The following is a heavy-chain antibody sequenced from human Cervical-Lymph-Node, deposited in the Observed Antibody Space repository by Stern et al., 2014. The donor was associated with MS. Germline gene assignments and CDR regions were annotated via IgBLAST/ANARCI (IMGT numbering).Heavy chain of an antibody. CDR2: IYYSGST. CDR3: ARWAYSSGWYNWFDP. D-gene: IGHD3-22*01. J-gene: IGHJ5*02. Sequence: VQLLESGPGLVKPSETLSLTCTVSGGSISSSSYYWGWIRQPPGKGLEWIGSIYYSGSTYYNPSLKSRVTISVDTSKNTFSLKLSSVTAADTAVYYCARWAYSSGWYNWFDPWGQGTLVTVSS. CDR1: GGSISSSSYY. V-gene: IGHV4-39*01.